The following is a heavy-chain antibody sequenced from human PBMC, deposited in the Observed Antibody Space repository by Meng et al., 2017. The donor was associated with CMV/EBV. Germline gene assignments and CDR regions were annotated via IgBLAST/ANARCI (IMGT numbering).Heavy chain of an antibody. Sequence: GSGPGLVKHSPTLSFTCTVSGGSISSGDYYLGWIRQPPGKGLEWIGYIYYSGSTYYNPSLKSRVTISVDTSKNQFSLKLSSVTAADTAVYYCAREGDNPFDYWGQGILVTVSS. CDR2: IYYSGST. CDR3: AREGDNPFDY. CDR1: GGSISSGDYY. V-gene: IGHV4-30-4*08. J-gene: IGHJ4*02. D-gene: IGHD2-21*02.